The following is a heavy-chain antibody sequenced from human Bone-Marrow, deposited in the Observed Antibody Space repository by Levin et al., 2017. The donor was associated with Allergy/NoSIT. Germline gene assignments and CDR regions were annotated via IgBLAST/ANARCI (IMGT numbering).Heavy chain of an antibody. V-gene: IGHV1-8*01. D-gene: IGHD5-18*01. CDR2: MNPNSGNT. CDR3: ARTEAWIQPWSTKNNWFDP. CDR1: GYTFTNYD. J-gene: IGHJ5*02. Sequence: ASVKVSCKASGYTFTNYDINWVRQATGQGLEWMGWMNPNSGNTGYAQKFQGRVTMTRNTSISTAYMELNSLRSEDTAIYYCARTEAWIQPWSTKNNWFDPWGQGTQVTVSS.